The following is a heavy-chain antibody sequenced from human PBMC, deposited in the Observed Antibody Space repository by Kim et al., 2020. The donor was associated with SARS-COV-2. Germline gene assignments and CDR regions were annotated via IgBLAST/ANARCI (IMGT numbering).Heavy chain of an antibody. CDR1: GGSISSGGYY. CDR3: ARDSPGRTPFDY. V-gene: IGHV4-31*03. J-gene: IGHJ4*02. Sequence: SETLSLTCTVSGGSISSGGYYWSWIRQHPGKGLEWIGYIYYSGSTYYNPSLKSRVTISVDTSKNQFSLKLSSVTAADTAVYYCARDSPGRTPFDYWGQGTLVTVSS. CDR2: IYYSGST.